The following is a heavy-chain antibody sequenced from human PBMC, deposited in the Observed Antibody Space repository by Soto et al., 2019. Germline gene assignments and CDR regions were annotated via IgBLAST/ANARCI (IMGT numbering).Heavy chain of an antibody. Sequence: QVQLVQSGGEVKKPGASVKVSCQASGYTFSDYAISWVRQAPGQGLEWMGWISASTRNTDQAQNFQGRVIMTLDTSTNTAYMELRSLRSDDTAVYYCVRCYGSVGSCYACWHFDLWGGGTLVTVSS. V-gene: IGHV1-18*01. D-gene: IGHD2-15*01. CDR3: VRCYGSVGSCYACWHFDL. CDR2: ISASTRNT. J-gene: IGHJ2*01. CDR1: GYTFSDYA.